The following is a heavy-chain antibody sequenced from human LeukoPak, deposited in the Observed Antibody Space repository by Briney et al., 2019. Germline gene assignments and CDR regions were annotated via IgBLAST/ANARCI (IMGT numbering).Heavy chain of an antibody. D-gene: IGHD3-3*01. V-gene: IGHV3-21*01. CDR1: GFTFSSYS. J-gene: IGHJ3*02. CDR3: ARAYTIFGAVTPGAFDI. Sequence: PGGSLRLSCAASGFTFSSYSMNWVRQAPGKGLEWVSSISSSSSYIYYADSVKGRFTISRDNAKDSLYLQMNSLRPEDTAVYYCARAYTIFGAVTPGAFDIWGQGTMVTISS. CDR2: ISSSSSYI.